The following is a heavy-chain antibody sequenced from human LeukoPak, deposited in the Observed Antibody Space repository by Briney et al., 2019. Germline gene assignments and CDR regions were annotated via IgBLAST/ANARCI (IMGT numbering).Heavy chain of an antibody. J-gene: IGHJ4*02. CDR2: ISYDGSNE. Sequence: GGSPRLSCAASGFTFSNYAMHWVRQAPGKGLEWVAIISYDGSNEYYGDSVKGRFTISRDNSKNTLYLQMDGLRAEDTAVYYCARGGPQYGGYVHYWGQGTLVTVSS. CDR1: GFTFSNYA. CDR3: ARGGPQYGGYVHY. D-gene: IGHD4/OR15-4a*01. V-gene: IGHV3-30*04.